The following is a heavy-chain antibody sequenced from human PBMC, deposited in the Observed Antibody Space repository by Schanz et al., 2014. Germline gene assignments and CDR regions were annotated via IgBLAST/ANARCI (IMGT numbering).Heavy chain of an antibody. D-gene: IGHD3-10*01. Sequence: QVQLVQSGAEVKKPGSPVKVSCKSSGGTFSSYAISWVRQAPGQGLEWMGRIIPILGIANYAQNFQGRVTITADKSTSTAYMELTSLRSEDTAVYYCARAKRFGDMDVWGQGTTVTVSS. CDR1: GGTFSSYA. J-gene: IGHJ6*02. V-gene: IGHV1-69*04. CDR3: ARAKRFGDMDV. CDR2: IIPILGIA.